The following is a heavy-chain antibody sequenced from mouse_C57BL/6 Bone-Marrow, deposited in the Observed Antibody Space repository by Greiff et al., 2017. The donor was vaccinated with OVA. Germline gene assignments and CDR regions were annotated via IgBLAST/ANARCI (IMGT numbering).Heavy chain of an antibody. CDR1: GFNIKDDY. CDR2: IDPENGDT. CDR3: TTLDSSGYLDY. D-gene: IGHD3-2*02. J-gene: IGHJ2*01. Sequence: EVQLQQSGAELVRPGASVKLSCTASGFNIKDDYMHWVKQRPEQGLEWIGWIDPENGDTEYASKFQGKATITADTSSNTAYLQLSSLTSEDTAVYDCTTLDSSGYLDYWGQGTTLTVSS. V-gene: IGHV14-4*01.